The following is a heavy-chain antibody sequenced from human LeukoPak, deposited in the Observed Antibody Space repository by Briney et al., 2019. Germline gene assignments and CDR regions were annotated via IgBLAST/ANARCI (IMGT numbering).Heavy chain of an antibody. V-gene: IGHV4-59*01. CDR2: IYYSGST. CDR1: GDSISSYY. Sequence: SGTLSLTCTVSGDSISSYYWTWIRQPPGKGLEWIGYIYYSGSTNYNPSLKSRVTISVDTSKNQFSLTLSSVTAADTAVYYCAKLSSGSFNWFDPWGQGTLVTVSS. CDR3: AKLSSGSFNWFDP. D-gene: IGHD3-10*02. J-gene: IGHJ5*02.